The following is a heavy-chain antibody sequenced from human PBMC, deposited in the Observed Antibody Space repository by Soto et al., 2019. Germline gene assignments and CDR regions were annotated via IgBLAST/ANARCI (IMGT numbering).Heavy chain of an antibody. J-gene: IGHJ6*02. CDR2: ISSSSSTI. CDR3: ARDPYSYGYFYYYYYGMDV. D-gene: IGHD5-18*01. V-gene: IGHV3-48*02. Sequence: PGGSLRLSCAASGFTFSSYSMNWVRQAPGKGLEWVSYISSSSSTIYYADSVKGRFTISRDNAKNSLYPQMSSLRDEDTAVYYCARDPYSYGYFYYYYYGMDVWGQGTTVTVSS. CDR1: GFTFSSYS.